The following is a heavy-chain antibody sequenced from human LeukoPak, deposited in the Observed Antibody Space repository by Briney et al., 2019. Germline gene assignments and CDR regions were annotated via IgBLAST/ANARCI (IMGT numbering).Heavy chain of an antibody. Sequence: ASVTVSCKASGYTFTGYYMHWVRQAPGQGLEWMGWINPNSGGTNYAQKFQGRVTMTRDTSISTAYMELSRLRSDDTAVYYCARGGEYGSGWYDARRFDYWGQGTLVTVSS. CDR2: INPNSGGT. CDR3: ARGGEYGSGWYDARRFDY. D-gene: IGHD6-19*01. J-gene: IGHJ4*02. CDR1: GYTFTGYY. V-gene: IGHV1-2*02.